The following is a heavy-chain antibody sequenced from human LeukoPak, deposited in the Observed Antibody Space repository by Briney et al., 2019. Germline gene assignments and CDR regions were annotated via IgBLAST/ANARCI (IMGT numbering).Heavy chain of an antibody. D-gene: IGHD2-21*02. CDR2: ISGSGGST. Sequence: GGSLRLSCAASGFTFSSYAMSWVRQAPGKGLEWVSAISGSGGSTYYADSVKGRFTISRDSSKNTLYLQMNSLRAEDTAVYYCARVNCGGDCYSGFDYWGQGTLVTVSS. CDR3: ARVNCGGDCYSGFDY. J-gene: IGHJ4*02. CDR1: GFTFSSYA. V-gene: IGHV3-23*01.